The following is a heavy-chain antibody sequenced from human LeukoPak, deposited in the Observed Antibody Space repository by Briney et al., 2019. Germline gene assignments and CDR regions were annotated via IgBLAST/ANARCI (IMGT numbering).Heavy chain of an antibody. CDR2: INAGNGNT. Sequence: ASVKVSCKASGYTFTSYAMHWVRQAPGQRLEWMGWINAGNGNTKYSQKFQGRVTITRDTSASTAYMELSSLRSEDTAVYYCARAVGEMVRGVISSYNWFDPWGQGTLVTVSS. V-gene: IGHV1-3*01. J-gene: IGHJ5*02. CDR3: ARAVGEMVRGVISSYNWFDP. CDR1: GYTFTSYA. D-gene: IGHD3-10*01.